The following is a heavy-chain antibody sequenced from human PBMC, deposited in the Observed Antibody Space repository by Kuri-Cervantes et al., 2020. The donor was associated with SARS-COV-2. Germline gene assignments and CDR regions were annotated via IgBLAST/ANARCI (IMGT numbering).Heavy chain of an antibody. CDR2: IYYSGST. Sequence: GSLRLSCTVSGGSISSYYWSWIRQPPGKGLEWLGYIYYSGSTNYNPSLKSRVTISVDTSKNQFSLKLSSVTAADTAVYYCARGTYYDFWSGYNYYGMDVWGQGTTVTVSS. CDR1: GGSISSYY. J-gene: IGHJ6*02. V-gene: IGHV4-59*01. CDR3: ARGTYYDFWSGYNYYGMDV. D-gene: IGHD3-3*01.